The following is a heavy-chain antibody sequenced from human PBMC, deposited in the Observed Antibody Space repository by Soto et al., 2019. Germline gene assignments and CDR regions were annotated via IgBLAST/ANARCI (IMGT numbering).Heavy chain of an antibody. CDR2: IKPDGSEK. Sequence: GGSLRLSCAASGFTFSSNWMNWVRQAPGKGLEWVANIKPDGSEKYYVDSVRGRFTISRDNAKNSLYLQMNSLRAEDTAVYYCARDLGYCSGGTCYTGLDYWGQGTLVTVSS. CDR1: GFTFSSNW. J-gene: IGHJ4*02. V-gene: IGHV3-7*01. D-gene: IGHD2-15*01. CDR3: ARDLGYCSGGTCYTGLDY.